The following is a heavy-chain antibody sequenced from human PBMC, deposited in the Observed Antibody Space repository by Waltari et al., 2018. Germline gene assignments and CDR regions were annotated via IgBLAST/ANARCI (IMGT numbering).Heavy chain of an antibody. V-gene: IGHV4-38-2*01. J-gene: IGHJ5*02. CDR2: IYYSGST. CDR1: DYSIGSGHY. CDR3: ARSSVSCCNWFDP. Sequence: QVQLLESGPGLVKPSETLSLTCAVSDYSIGSGHYWGWIRQPPGKGLEWIGSIYYSGSTNYNPALKSRVTISVDTSKNQFSLKMTSVTASDTAVYYCARSSVSCCNWFDPWGQGTLVTVSS. D-gene: IGHD2-2*01.